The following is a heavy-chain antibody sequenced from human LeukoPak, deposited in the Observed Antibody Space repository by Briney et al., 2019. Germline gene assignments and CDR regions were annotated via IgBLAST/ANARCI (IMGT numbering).Heavy chain of an antibody. CDR2: INPNSGGT. CDR3: ARVGYCTKDVCMNYDY. D-gene: IGHD2-8*01. J-gene: IGHJ4*02. V-gene: IGHV1-2*02. Sequence: VSVKVSCKASGYMFTAPYIHWMRQAPGQGREWMGWINPNSGGTRYAQTFQGRITVTRDTSTSTAYMELSGLRDDDTAVYYCARVGYCTKDVCMNYDYWGQGTLVTVSS. CDR1: GYMFTAPY.